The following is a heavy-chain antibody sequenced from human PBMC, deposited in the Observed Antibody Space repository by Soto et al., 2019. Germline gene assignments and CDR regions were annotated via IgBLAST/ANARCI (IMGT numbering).Heavy chain of an antibody. CDR2: IIPIFGTA. Sequence: SVKVSCKASGGTFSSYAISWVRQAPGQGLEWMGGIIPIFGTANYAQRFQGRVTITRDTSASTAYMELSSLRSEDTAVYYCARDSKAMGIYYYYYGMDVWGQGTTVTVSS. CDR3: ARDSKAMGIYYYYYGMDV. V-gene: IGHV1-69*05. D-gene: IGHD5-18*01. J-gene: IGHJ6*02. CDR1: GGTFSSYA.